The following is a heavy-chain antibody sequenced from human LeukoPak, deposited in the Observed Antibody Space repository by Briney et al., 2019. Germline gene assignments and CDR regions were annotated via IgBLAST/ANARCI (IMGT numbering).Heavy chain of an antibody. V-gene: IGHV3-33*08. Sequence: GGSLRLSCAASGFTFSSYAMTWVRQAPGKGREWVAVIWYDGSNKYYADSVKGRFTISRDNAKNSLYMQMNSLRAEDTAVYYCAAAYFGMDQYYYGMDVWGQGTTVTVSS. J-gene: IGHJ6*02. CDR3: AAAYFGMDQYYYGMDV. CDR2: IWYDGSNK. CDR1: GFTFSSYA. D-gene: IGHD3-3*01.